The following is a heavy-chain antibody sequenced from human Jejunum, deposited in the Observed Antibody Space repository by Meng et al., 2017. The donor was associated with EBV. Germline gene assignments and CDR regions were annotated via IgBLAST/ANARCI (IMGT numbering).Heavy chain of an antibody. V-gene: IGHV3-21*01. D-gene: IGHD4-17*01. CDR3: ARTRAYGDYYFDC. CDR1: GCTFSTDS. Sequence: VVLVEGVGSLLVHAGDLRISCGAYGCTFSTDSMSWGRRTPEKGVEWVSSITSSSGYIYYGYSVKRRFTISRDNAKNSLYLQMNSLSAEDTAVYYCARTRAYGDYYFDCWGQGTLVTVSS. J-gene: IGHJ4*02. CDR2: ITSSSGYI.